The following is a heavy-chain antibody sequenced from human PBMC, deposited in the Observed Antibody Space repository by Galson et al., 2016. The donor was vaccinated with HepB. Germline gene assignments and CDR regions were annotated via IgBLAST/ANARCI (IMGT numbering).Heavy chain of an antibody. J-gene: IGHJ4*02. CDR3: MKEGLTTDY. D-gene: IGHD4-11*01. Sequence: ETLSLTCAVSGYSISSGYYWAWIRQPPGKGLEWIGTIHHTGSTYYSPSLNGRVTISLDTSVNHFSLRLTSMTAADTALYYCMKEGLTTDYWGQGTLVTVSS. CDR1: GYSISSGYY. V-gene: IGHV4-38-2*02. CDR2: IHHTGST.